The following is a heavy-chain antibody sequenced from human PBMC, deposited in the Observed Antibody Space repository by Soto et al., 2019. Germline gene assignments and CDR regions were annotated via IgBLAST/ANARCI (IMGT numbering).Heavy chain of an antibody. D-gene: IGHD2-15*01. Sequence: SETLSLTCAVYGGSFSGYYWSWLRPHPGKGLEWIGEINHSGSTNYNPSLKSRVTISVDTSKNQFSLKLSSVTAADTAVYYCARGVSSGGSCTLDPRGQGTLVTVSS. CDR1: GGSFSGYY. J-gene: IGHJ5*02. CDR3: ARGVSSGGSCTLDP. V-gene: IGHV4-34*01. CDR2: INHSGST.